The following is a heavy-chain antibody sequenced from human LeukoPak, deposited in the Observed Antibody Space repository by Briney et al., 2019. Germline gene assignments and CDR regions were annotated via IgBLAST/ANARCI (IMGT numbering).Heavy chain of an antibody. Sequence: GRSLRLSCAASGFTFSSYAMPWVRQAPGKGLEWVANINQDGSVKYYVDSLKDRFNIYRDNAKNSLYLQVNSLRVEDTAIYYCARIGYSSSSNDYWGQGTLVTVSS. D-gene: IGHD6-6*01. CDR1: GFTFSSYA. V-gene: IGHV3-7*01. J-gene: IGHJ4*02. CDR3: ARIGYSSSSNDY. CDR2: INQDGSVK.